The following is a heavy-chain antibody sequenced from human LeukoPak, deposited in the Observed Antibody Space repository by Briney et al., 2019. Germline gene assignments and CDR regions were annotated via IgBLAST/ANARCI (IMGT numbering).Heavy chain of an antibody. Sequence: ASETLSLTCTVSGGSISSSSYYWGWIRQPPGKGLEWIGSIYYSGSTYYNPSLKSRVTISVDTSKNQFSLKLSSVTAADTAVYYCARGRNYYYYYYYMDVWGKGTTVTVSS. CDR2: IYYSGST. J-gene: IGHJ6*03. CDR1: GGSISSSSYY. CDR3: ARGRNYYYYYYYMDV. V-gene: IGHV4-39*07.